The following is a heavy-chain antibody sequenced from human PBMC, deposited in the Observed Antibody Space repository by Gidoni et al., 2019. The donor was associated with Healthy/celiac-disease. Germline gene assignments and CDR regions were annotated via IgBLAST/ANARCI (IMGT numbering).Heavy chain of an antibody. Sequence: EVQLVQSGAEVKKPGESMRISCKGSGYSVTSYWISWVRQMPGKGLEWMGMIDPSDSYTNYSPSFQGHVTISADKSISTAYLQWSSLKASDTAMYYCARLIYCSGGSCYRSTDYWGQGTLVTVSS. CDR2: IDPSDSYT. V-gene: IGHV5-10-1*03. D-gene: IGHD2-15*01. CDR1: GYSVTSYW. J-gene: IGHJ4*02. CDR3: ARLIYCSGGSCYRSTDY.